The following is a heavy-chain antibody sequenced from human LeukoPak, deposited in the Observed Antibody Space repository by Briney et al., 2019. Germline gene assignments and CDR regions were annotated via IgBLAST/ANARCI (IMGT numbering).Heavy chain of an antibody. CDR1: GYTFTSYG. V-gene: IGHV1-18*01. CDR3: ARGSLSGGDLNDAFDI. D-gene: IGHD2-21*02. J-gene: IGHJ3*02. CDR2: ISADNGNT. Sequence: ASVKVSCKASGYTFTSYGISWVRQAPGEGREWMGWISADNGNTNYTQKFQGRVTITADKSTSTAYMELSSLRSEDTAVYYCARGSLSGGDLNDAFDIWGQGTMVTVSS.